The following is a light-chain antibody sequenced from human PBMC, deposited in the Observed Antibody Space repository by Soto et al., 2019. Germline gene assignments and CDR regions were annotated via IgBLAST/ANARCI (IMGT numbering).Light chain of an antibody. J-gene: IGLJ2*01. CDR1: SSNIGSNY. CDR2: SNN. V-gene: IGLV1-47*02. CDR3: AAFDDSLSGPV. Sequence: QSVLTQPPSASGTPGQRVTISCSGSSSNIGSNYVYWYQQLPGTAPKLLIYSNNQRPSGVPDRFSGSKSGTSASLAISGLRSEDEADYYCAAFDDSLSGPVFGGGTKLTVL.